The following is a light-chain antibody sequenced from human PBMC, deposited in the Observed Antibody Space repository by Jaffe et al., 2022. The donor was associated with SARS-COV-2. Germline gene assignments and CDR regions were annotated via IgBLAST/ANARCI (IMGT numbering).Light chain of an antibody. J-gene: IGLJ1*01. Sequence: QSALTQPASVSGSLGQSITISCTGTSSDVGAYDYVSWYQQYPGKAPKLIIYDVSNRPSGVSNRFSGSKSGNTASLTISGLQAEDEADYYCSSYTSSSTPPFGTGTKVTVL. CDR2: DVS. CDR1: SSDVGAYDY. V-gene: IGLV2-14*01. CDR3: SSYTSSSTPP.